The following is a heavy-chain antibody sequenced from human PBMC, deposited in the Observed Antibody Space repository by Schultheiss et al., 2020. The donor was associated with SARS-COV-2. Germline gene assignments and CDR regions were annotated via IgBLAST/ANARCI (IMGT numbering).Heavy chain of an antibody. CDR1: GFTFSSYA. J-gene: IGHJ6*02. D-gene: IGHD2-21*02. CDR2: ISWNSGSI. V-gene: IGHV3-23*01. Sequence: GESLKISCAASGFTFSSYAMHWVRQAPGKGLEWVSGISWNSGSIGYADSVKGRFTISRDNSKNTLYLQMNSLRAEDTAVYYCARESIVVVTATNYYYYYGMDVWGQGTTVTVSS. CDR3: ARESIVVVTATNYYYYYGMDV.